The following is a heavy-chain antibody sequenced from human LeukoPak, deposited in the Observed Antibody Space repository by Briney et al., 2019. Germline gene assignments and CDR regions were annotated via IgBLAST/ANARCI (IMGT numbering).Heavy chain of an antibody. J-gene: IGHJ5*02. CDR1: GDSVSSNSAA. Sequence: SQTLSLTCAISGDSVSSNSAAWNWIRQSPSRGLEWLGRTYYRSKWYNDYAVSVKSRITINPDTSKNLFSLQLNSVTPEDTAVYYCARDLGYCSGGSCYFWNWFDPWGQGTLVTVSS. CDR3: ARDLGYCSGGSCYFWNWFDP. V-gene: IGHV6-1*01. D-gene: IGHD2-15*01. CDR2: TYYRSKWYN.